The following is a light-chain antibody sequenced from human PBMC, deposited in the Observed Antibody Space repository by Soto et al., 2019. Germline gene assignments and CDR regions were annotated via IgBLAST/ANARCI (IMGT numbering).Light chain of an antibody. CDR3: SSYTSSTTPVI. Sequence: QPVLTQPASVSGSPGQSITISCTGTSSDVGGYNYVSWYQHHPGKAPKLMIYEVSNRPSGVSNRFSGSKSANTASLTISGLQTEDEADYYCSSYTSSTTPVIFGGGTKLTVL. CDR2: EVS. J-gene: IGLJ2*01. V-gene: IGLV2-14*01. CDR1: SSDVGGYNY.